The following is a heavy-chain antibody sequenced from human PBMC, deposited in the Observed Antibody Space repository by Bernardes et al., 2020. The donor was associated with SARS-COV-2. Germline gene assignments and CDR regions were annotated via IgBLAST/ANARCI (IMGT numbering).Heavy chain of an antibody. D-gene: IGHD3-3*01. Sequence: GGSLRLSCAASGFTFSSYSMNWVRQAPGKGLEWVSSISSSSSYIYYADSVKGRFTISRDNAKNSLYLQMNSLRAEDTAVYYCARGLRFLEWLHLSDYYYYGMDVWGQGTTVTVSS. V-gene: IGHV3-21*01. J-gene: IGHJ6*02. CDR1: GFTFSSYS. CDR3: ARGLRFLEWLHLSDYYYYGMDV. CDR2: ISSSSSYI.